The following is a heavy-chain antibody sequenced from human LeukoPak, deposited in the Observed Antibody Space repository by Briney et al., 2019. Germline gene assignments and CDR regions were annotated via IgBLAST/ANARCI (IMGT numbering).Heavy chain of an antibody. Sequence: GASVKVSCKTSGYTFTTYGISWLRQAAGRGLEWMGWISGYNGNTNYLQKFQGRVTMTRDISTNTAYMELRSLKSDDTAVYYCARGGGYYDFWSASDYWGQGTPVTVSS. V-gene: IGHV1-18*01. J-gene: IGHJ4*02. CDR2: ISGYNGNT. D-gene: IGHD3-3*01. CDR1: GYTFTTYG. CDR3: ARGGGYYDFWSASDY.